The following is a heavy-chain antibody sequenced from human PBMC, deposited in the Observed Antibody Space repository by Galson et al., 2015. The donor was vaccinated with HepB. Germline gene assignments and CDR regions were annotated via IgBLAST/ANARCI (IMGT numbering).Heavy chain of an antibody. J-gene: IGHJ4*02. D-gene: IGHD6-6*01. CDR3: ARDNLYSSSSSFDY. CDR1: GDSVSSNSAA. V-gene: IGHV6-1*01. Sequence: CAISGDSVSSNSAAWNWIRQSPSRGLEWLGRTYYRSKWYNDYAVSVKSRITINPDTSKNQFSLQLNSVTPEDTAVYYCARDNLYSSSSSFDYWGQGTLVTVSS. CDR2: TYYRSKWYN.